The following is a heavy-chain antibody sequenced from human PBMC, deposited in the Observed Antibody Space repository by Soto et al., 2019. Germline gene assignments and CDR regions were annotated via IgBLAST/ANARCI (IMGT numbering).Heavy chain of an antibody. CDR2: IYYSGST. CDR1: GGSISSSSYY. J-gene: IGHJ5*02. V-gene: IGHV4-39*01. CDR3: ARTDRADVLLWFGESNIGNWFDP. D-gene: IGHD3-10*01. Sequence: QLQLQESGPGLVKPSETLSLTCTVSGGSISSSSYYWGWIRQPPGKGLEWIGSIYYSGSTYYNPSLKSRVTISVDTSKNQFSLKLSSVTAADTAVYYCARTDRADVLLWFGESNIGNWFDPWGQGTLVTVSS.